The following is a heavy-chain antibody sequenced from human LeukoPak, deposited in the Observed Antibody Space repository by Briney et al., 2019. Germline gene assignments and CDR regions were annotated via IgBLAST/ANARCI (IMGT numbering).Heavy chain of an antibody. D-gene: IGHD7-27*01. J-gene: IGHJ4*02. CDR1: GYTLTAYY. CDR3: ARDRWGRGNFDY. V-gene: IGHV1-2*02. Sequence: ASVKVSCKASGYTLTAYYIHWVRQAPGQGLEWMGWVSPNSGDTNYAQKFQGRVTLTTDTSTSTAYMELSSLRSDDTAVYYCARDRWGRGNFDYWGQGTLVTVSS. CDR2: VSPNSGDT.